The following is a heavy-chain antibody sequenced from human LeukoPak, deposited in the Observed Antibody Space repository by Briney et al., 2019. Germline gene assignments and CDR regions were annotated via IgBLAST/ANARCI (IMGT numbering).Heavy chain of an antibody. D-gene: IGHD6-19*01. CDR3: ARAGYSSGWYYFDY. CDR2: INSDGSSI. V-gene: IGHV3-74*01. CDR1: GFTFSSYW. J-gene: IGHJ4*02. Sequence: GGSLRLSCAASGFTFSSYWMHWVRQAPGKGLVRVSRINSDGSSISYADSVKGRFTISRDNAKNTLYLQMNSLRVEDTAMYYCARAGYSSGWYYFDYWGQGTLVTVSS.